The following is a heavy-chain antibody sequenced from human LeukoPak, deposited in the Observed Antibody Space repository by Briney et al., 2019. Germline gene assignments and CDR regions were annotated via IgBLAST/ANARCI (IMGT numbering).Heavy chain of an antibody. V-gene: IGHV4-39*07. CDR3: ARDVVGANYFDY. CDR1: GGSISSSSYY. D-gene: IGHD1-26*01. CDR2: IYYSGST. J-gene: IGHJ4*02. Sequence: SETLSLTCTVSGGSISSSSYYWGWIRQPPGKGLEWIGSIYYSGSTYYNPSLKSRVTISVDTSKNQFSLKLSSVTAADTAVYYCARDVVGANYFDYWGQGTLVTVSS.